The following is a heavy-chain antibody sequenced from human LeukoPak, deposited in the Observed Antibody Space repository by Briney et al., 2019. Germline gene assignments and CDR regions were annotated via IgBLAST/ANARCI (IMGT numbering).Heavy chain of an antibody. V-gene: IGHV3-7*03. Sequence: GGSLRLSCAASGFTFSCYWMNWARQAPGKGLEWVASINHNGNVNYYVDSVKGRFTISRDNAKNSLYLQMSNLRAEDTAVYFSARGGGLDVWGQGATVTVSS. D-gene: IGHD3-16*01. CDR1: GFTFSCYW. CDR2: INHNGNVN. CDR3: ARGGGLDV. J-gene: IGHJ6*02.